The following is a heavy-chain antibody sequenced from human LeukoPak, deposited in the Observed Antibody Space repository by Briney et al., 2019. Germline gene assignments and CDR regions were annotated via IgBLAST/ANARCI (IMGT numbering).Heavy chain of an antibody. CDR2: ISGSGTI. Sequence: PSETLSLTCTVSGGSISIYYWSWIRQPAGKGLEWIGRISGSGTITYNPALQSRLTISIDTSKNQFSLKLMSVTAADTAVYYCARGLGYYYYYMDVWGKGTTVTVSS. CDR3: ARGLGYYYYYMDV. J-gene: IGHJ6*03. V-gene: IGHV4-4*07. CDR1: GGSISIYY.